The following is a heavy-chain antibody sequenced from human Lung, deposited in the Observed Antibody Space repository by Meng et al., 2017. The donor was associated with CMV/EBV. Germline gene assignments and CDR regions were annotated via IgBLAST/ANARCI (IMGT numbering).Heavy chain of an antibody. D-gene: IGHD3-10*01. CDR3: AREEGIGGFDP. J-gene: IGHJ5*02. Sequence: HVHLEESSEELVNTSEPLSLTRTVSGGSVSSYSWSWIGQPPGKGLEWIGYIYYSGGTNSNPSLKRRVTMSVDTSKNQFSLKLSSVTAADTAVYYCAREEGIGGFDPWGQRTLVTVSS. V-gene: IGHV4-59*02. CDR2: IYYSGGT. CDR1: GGSVSSYS.